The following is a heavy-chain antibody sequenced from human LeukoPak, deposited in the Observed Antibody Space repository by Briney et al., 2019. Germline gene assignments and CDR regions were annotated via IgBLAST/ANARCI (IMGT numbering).Heavy chain of an antibody. J-gene: IGHJ4*02. CDR1: GFTFSSYW. V-gene: IGHV3-7*01. Sequence: GGYLRLSCAASGFTFSSYWMSWVRQAPGKGLEWVANIKQDGSEKYYVDSVKGRFTISRDNAKNSLYLQMNSLRAEDTAVYYCARLSKQQLEDVGYFDYWGQGTLVTVSS. CDR2: IKQDGSEK. D-gene: IGHD6-13*01. CDR3: ARLSKQQLEDVGYFDY.